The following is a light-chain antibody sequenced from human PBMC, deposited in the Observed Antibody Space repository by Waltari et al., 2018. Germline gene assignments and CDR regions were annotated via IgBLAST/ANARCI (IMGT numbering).Light chain of an antibody. CDR3: NSYTGSSSWV. CDR2: DVS. V-gene: IGLV2-14*03. CDR1: NSDVGFYNY. Sequence: QSALTQPASVSGSPGQSITISCTGTNSDVGFYNYVSGYPPHPGKAPKLLIYDVSLRPSGVSNRLSCSKSGNTASLTISGLQAEDEADYYCNSYTGSSSWVFGGGTRLTVL. J-gene: IGLJ3*02.